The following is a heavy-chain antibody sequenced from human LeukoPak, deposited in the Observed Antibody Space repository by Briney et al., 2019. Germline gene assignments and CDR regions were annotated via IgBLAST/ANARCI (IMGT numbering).Heavy chain of an antibody. J-gene: IGHJ6*02. V-gene: IGHV1-18*01. CDR2: ISAYNGNT. Sequence: ASVKVSCKASGYTFTSYGISWVRQAPGQGLEWMGWISAYNGNTNYAQKPQGRVTMTTDTSTSTAYMELRSLRSDDTAVYCCARRILTGYYKVYYYGMDVWGQGTMVTVSS. CDR1: GYTFTSYG. D-gene: IGHD3-9*01. CDR3: ARRILTGYYKVYYYGMDV.